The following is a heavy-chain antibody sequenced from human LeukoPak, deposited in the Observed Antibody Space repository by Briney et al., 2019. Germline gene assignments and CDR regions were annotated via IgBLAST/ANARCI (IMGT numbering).Heavy chain of an antibody. J-gene: IGHJ3*02. V-gene: IGHV3-23*01. CDR1: GFTFSSYA. CDR2: ISGSGGST. CDR3: AKDYYDSSGHWVHDAFDI. Sequence: GGSLRLSCAASGFTFSSYAMSWARQAPGKGLEWVSAISGSGGSTYYADSVKGRFTISRDNSKNTLYLQMNSLRAEDTAVYYCAKDYYDSSGHWVHDAFDIWGQGTMVTVSS. D-gene: IGHD3-22*01.